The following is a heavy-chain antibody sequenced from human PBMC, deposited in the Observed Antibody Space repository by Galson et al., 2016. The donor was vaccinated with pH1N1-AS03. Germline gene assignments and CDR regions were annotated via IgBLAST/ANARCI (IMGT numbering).Heavy chain of an antibody. Sequence: SLRLSCAASGFTFSNFGMHWVRQSPGKGLEWVAVISNSGNDKYYADSGKGRFIISRDNAKNSLYLQMNSLRADDTAVYYCGRVGRGGSPVDYWGQGTLVTVSS. CDR1: GFTFSNFG. D-gene: IGHD2-15*01. CDR3: GRVGRGGSPVDY. CDR2: ISNSGNDK. V-gene: IGHV3-30*03. J-gene: IGHJ4*02.